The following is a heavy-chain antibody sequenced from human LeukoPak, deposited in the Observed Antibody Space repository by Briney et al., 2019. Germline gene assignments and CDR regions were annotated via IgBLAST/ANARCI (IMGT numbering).Heavy chain of an antibody. V-gene: IGHV7-4-1*02. CDR2: INTNTGNP. Sequence: RRTPGKEIEWMGWINTNTGNPTYAQGFTGRFVFSLDTSVSTAYLQISSLKAEDTAVYYCARDGSDYGDYVGSDYWGQGTLVTVSS. J-gene: IGHJ4*02. CDR3: ARDGSDYGDYVGSDY. D-gene: IGHD4-17*01.